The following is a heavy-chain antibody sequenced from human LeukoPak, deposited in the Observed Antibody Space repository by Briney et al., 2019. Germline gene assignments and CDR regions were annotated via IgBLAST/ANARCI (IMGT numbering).Heavy chain of an antibody. CDR2: ISAYNGNT. J-gene: IGHJ4*02. CDR1: GYTLTSYG. V-gene: IGHV1-18*01. Sequence: ASVKVSCKASGYTLTSYGISWVRQAPGQGLEWMGWISAYNGNTNYAQKLQGRVTMTTDTSTSTAYMELRSLRSDDTAVYYCARNLRDIVVVPAADELDYWGQGTLVTVSS. D-gene: IGHD2-2*01. CDR3: ARNLRDIVVVPAADELDY.